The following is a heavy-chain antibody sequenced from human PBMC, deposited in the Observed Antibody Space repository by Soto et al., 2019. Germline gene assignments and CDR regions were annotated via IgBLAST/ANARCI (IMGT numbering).Heavy chain of an antibody. J-gene: IGHJ5*01. CDR2: IFYSGST. CDR3: ARMIRDPVLSFDS. V-gene: IGHV4-59*01. Sequence: QVQLQESGPGLVKPSETLSLTCTVSGGSISSYYWSWIRQPPGKGLEWIGFIFYSGSTSYNPSLTSRVTISIDTSEYQFSLKLTSVTAADTAVYYCARMIRDPVLSFDSWGQGTLVAVSS. CDR1: GGSISSYY. D-gene: IGHD3-16*01.